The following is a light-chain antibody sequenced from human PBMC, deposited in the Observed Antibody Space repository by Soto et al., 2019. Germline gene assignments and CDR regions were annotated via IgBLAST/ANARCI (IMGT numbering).Light chain of an antibody. CDR1: QSVSSN. CDR2: GAS. J-gene: IGKJ5*01. CDR3: QQYNNWPPIP. Sequence: EIVMTQSPATRSVSPGERATLSCRASQSVSSNLAWYQQKPGQAPRLLIYGASTRATGIPARFSGSGSGTEFTLTISSLQSEDFAVYYCQQYNNWPPIPFAQGTRPEIK. V-gene: IGKV3-15*01.